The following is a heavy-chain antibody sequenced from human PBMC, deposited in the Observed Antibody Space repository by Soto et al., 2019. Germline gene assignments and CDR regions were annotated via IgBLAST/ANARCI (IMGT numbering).Heavy chain of an antibody. Sequence: GASVKVSCKASGYTFTSYGISWVRQAPGQGLEWMGWISAYNGNTNYAQKLQGRVTMTTDTSTSTAYMELRSLRSDDTAVYYCARDLGVRFLEWLSHCDYWGQGTLVTVSS. D-gene: IGHD3-3*01. CDR3: ARDLGVRFLEWLSHCDY. V-gene: IGHV1-18*01. CDR1: GYTFTSYG. J-gene: IGHJ4*02. CDR2: ISAYNGNT.